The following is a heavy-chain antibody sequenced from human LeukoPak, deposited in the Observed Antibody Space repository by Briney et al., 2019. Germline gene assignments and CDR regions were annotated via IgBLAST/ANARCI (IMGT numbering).Heavy chain of an antibody. CDR3: ARGRSSGYSYGNSQYYFDY. V-gene: IGHV1-2*02. CDR2: INPNSGGT. Sequence: ASVKVSCKASGYTFTGYYMHWVRQAPGQGLEWMGWINPNSGGTNYAQKFQGRVTMTRNTSISTAYMELSSLRSEDTAVYYCARGRSSGYSYGNSQYYFDYWGQGTLVTVSS. CDR1: GYTFTGYY. D-gene: IGHD5-18*01. J-gene: IGHJ4*02.